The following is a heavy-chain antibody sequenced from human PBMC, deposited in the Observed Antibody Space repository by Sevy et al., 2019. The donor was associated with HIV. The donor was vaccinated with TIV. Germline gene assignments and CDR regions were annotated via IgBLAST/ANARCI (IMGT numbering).Heavy chain of an antibody. D-gene: IGHD3-9*01. J-gene: IGHJ6*02. CDR3: ATDQDYDIVTGLFAVDV. Sequence: SETLSLTCTVSGVSLISGEYFWTWIRQPPGKGLEWIGSIYFSGYTNYSPSLKSRVTVSIDTSKNQFSLRLSSVTAADTAVYYCATDQDYDIVTGLFAVDVWGQGTTVTVSS. V-gene: IGHV4-61*08. CDR2: IYFSGYT. CDR1: GVSLISGEYF.